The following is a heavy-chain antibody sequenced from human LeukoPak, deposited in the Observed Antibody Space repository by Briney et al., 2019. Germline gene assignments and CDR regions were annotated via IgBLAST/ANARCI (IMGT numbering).Heavy chain of an antibody. V-gene: IGHV4-30-2*01. CDR1: GGSISSGGYY. Sequence: SETLSLTCTVSGGSISSGGYYWSRIRQPPGKGLEWIGYIYHSGSTYYNPSLKSRVTISVDRSKNQFSLKLSSVTAADTAVYYCARGGYYYLDVWGKGTTVTVSS. J-gene: IGHJ6*03. CDR3: ARGGYYYLDV. CDR2: IYHSGST.